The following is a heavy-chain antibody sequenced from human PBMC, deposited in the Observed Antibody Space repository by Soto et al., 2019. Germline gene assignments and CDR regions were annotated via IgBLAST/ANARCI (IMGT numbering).Heavy chain of an antibody. CDR1: GYTFTRSG. CDR2: IGTYNGDT. D-gene: IGHD2-2*01. CDR3: ARVRTSCSATSCYLDP. J-gene: IGHJ5*02. Sequence: GASVKVSCKASGYTFTRSGISWVRQAPGQGLEWMGWIGTYNGDTNYAQTFQGRVTMTTDTSTSTVHMEVRSLRSDDTAVYYCARVRTSCSATSCYLDPWGQGTLVTVSS. V-gene: IGHV1-18*01.